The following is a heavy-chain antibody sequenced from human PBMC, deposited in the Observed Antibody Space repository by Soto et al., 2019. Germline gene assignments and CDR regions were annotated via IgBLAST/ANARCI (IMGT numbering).Heavy chain of an antibody. J-gene: IGHJ4*02. CDR3: ARDVSVTHYFAY. CDR1: GGTFSSYA. Sequence: QVQLVQSGAEVKKPGSSVKVSCKASGGTFSSYAISWVRQAPGQGFEWMGGIIPIFGTANYAQKFQGRVTLHADESTSTAYVELSSLRSEDTAVYYCARDVSVTHYFAYWGQGTLVTVSS. CDR2: IIPIFGTA. V-gene: IGHV1-69*01. D-gene: IGHD4-17*01.